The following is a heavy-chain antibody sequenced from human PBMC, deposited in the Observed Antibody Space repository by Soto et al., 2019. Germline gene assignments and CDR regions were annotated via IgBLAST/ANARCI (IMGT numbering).Heavy chain of an antibody. Sequence: VQLVESGGGLVQPGGSLRLACAASGFTFSGSWMHWVRQAPGKGLVWVSRINGDGSGTSYADFVEGRIAISRDDAKNTLLLQMNGLRAEDTAVYYCARGIFGSGTANDYWGQGTLVTVSS. V-gene: IGHV3-74*01. CDR2: INGDGSGT. CDR1: GFTFSGSW. J-gene: IGHJ4*02. D-gene: IGHD3-10*01. CDR3: ARGIFGSGTANDY.